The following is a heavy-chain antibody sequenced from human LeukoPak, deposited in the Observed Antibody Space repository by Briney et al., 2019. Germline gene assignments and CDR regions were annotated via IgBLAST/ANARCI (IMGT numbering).Heavy chain of an antibody. J-gene: IGHJ3*02. CDR2: MNPNSGNT. CDR3: ARNRIHNDAFDI. Sequence: ASVKVSCEASGYTFTSYDINWVRQATGQGLEWMGWMNPNSGNTGYAQKFQGRVTITRNTSISTAYMELSSLRSEDTAVYYCARNRIHNDAFDIWGQGTMVTVSS. D-gene: IGHD2-21*01. CDR1: GYTFTSYD. V-gene: IGHV1-8*03.